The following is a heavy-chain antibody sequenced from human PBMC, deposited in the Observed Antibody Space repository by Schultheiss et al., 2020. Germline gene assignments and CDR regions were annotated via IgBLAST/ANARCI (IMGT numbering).Heavy chain of an antibody. CDR3: ARNSGYSRDGLDF. V-gene: IGHV3-7*01. CDR1: GLTVSGNY. Sequence: GGSLRLSCAASGLTVSGNYMSWVRQAPGKGLEWVANIKQDGSEKYYVDSVKGRFTISRDNAKNSLYLQMNSLRDEDTAVYYCARNSGYSRDGLDFWGQGTLVTVTS. J-gene: IGHJ4*02. D-gene: IGHD1-26*01. CDR2: IKQDGSEK.